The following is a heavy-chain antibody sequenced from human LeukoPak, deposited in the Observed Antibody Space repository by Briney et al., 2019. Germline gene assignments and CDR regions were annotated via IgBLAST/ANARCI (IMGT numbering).Heavy chain of an antibody. CDR2: IYSAGTT. CDR1: GFTVSSNY. CDR3: AGGVLPYYFDY. Sequence: RPGGSLRLSCAASGFTVSSNYMSWVRQAPGKGLEWVSVIYSAGTTFYADSVKGRLSISRDNSKNTLYLHMDSLRAEDTAVYYCAGGVLPYYFDYWGQGTLVTVSA. V-gene: IGHV3-66*01. J-gene: IGHJ4*02. D-gene: IGHD3-3*01.